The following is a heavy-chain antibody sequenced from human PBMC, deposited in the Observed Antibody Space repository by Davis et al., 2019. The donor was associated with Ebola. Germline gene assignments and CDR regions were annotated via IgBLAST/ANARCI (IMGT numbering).Heavy chain of an antibody. J-gene: IGHJ4*02. CDR2: IIPIFGTA. Sequence: SVKVSCKASGGTFSSYAISWVRQAPGQGLEWMGGIIPIFGTANYAQKFQGRVTITADESTSTAYMELSSPRSEDTAVYYCARARYSGYDWVYWGQGTLVTVSS. CDR3: ARARYSGYDWVY. D-gene: IGHD5-12*01. CDR1: GGTFSSYA. V-gene: IGHV1-69*13.